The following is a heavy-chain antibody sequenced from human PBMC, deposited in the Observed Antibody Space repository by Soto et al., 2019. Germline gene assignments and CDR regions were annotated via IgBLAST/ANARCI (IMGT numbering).Heavy chain of an antibody. V-gene: IGHV3-74*01. D-gene: IGHD6-19*01. CDR2: INSDGSTT. Sequence: GGSLRLSCAASGFSFSSSWMHWVRQAPGKGLVWVSRINSDGSTTNYADSVKGRFTISRDNAKNTLYLQMNSLRAEDTAVYYCVRGPSGWYGYDYWGQGTLVTVSS. J-gene: IGHJ4*02. CDR3: VRGPSGWYGYDY. CDR1: GFSFSSSW.